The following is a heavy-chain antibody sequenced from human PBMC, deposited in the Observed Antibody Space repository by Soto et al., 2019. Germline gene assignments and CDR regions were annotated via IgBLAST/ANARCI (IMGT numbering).Heavy chain of an antibody. CDR3: ARFNDPLLDI. D-gene: IGHD2-2*01. V-gene: IGHV4-59*08. CDR2: VLYTEST. CDR1: GDSINSYS. J-gene: IGHJ3*02. Sequence: QVQLQESGPGLVKPSETLSLTCTVSGDSINSYSWSWIRQPPGKGLEWIGYVLYTESTNYNPSLKSRVTISVATSKNQFSLKLSSVTAADTAVYYCARFNDPLLDIWGPGTMVTVSS.